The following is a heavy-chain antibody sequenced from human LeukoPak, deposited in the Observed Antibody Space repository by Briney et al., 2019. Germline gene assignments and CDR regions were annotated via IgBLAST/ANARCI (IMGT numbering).Heavy chain of an antibody. V-gene: IGHV4-34*01. J-gene: IGHJ4*02. Sequence: SETLSLTCAVYGGSFSGNYWSWIRQSPGKGLEWIGEISHSGNTKYNPSLKSRVTISVDTSKNQFSLKLSSVTAADTAVYYCARQGTISAPPIFDYWGQGTLVTVSS. CDR1: GGSFSGNY. CDR2: ISHSGNT. CDR3: ARQGTISAPPIFDY. D-gene: IGHD6-6*01.